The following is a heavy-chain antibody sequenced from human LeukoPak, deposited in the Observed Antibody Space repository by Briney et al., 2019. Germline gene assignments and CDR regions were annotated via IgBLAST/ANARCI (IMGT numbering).Heavy chain of an antibody. D-gene: IGHD4-17*01. CDR2: IYYSGST. CDR3: ARGGTTVTPGLLWFDT. J-gene: IGHJ5*02. Sequence: SETLSLTCSVSGGSISSHYWSWIRQPPGKGLEWIGYIYYSGSTNYNPSLKSRVTISVDTSKNQLSLKLSSVTAADTAVYYCARGGTTVTPGLLWFDTWDPASLLTVSS. CDR1: GGSISSHY. V-gene: IGHV4-59*11.